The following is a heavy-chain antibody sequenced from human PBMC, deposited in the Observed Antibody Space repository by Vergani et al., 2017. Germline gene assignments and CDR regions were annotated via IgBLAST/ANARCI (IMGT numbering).Heavy chain of an antibody. D-gene: IGHD2-2*02. V-gene: IGHV4-4*03. Sequence: QVQLQESGPGLVKPPGTLSLTCAVSGDSISSNNCWTWVRHPPGKGLEWIGEICHTEDTKYNPSLKSRVTVSVDESRNLFSLRLYSVTAADTAVYYCAPIGYRRCGYYFDYWGQGILVTVSS. CDR1: GDSISSNNC. CDR2: ICHTEDT. CDR3: APIGYRRCGYYFDY. J-gene: IGHJ4*02.